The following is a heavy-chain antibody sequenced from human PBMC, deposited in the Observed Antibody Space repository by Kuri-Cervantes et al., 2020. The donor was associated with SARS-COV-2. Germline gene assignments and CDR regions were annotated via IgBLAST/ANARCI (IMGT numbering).Heavy chain of an antibody. CDR2: INHSGST. CDR1: GGSFSGYY. J-gene: IGHJ6*02. D-gene: IGHD2-2*01. Sequence: GSLRLSCAVYGGSFSGYYWSWIRQPPGKGLEWMGEINHSGSTNYNPSLKSRVTISVDTSKNQFSLKLSSVTAADTAVYYCAGVSGYCSSTSCRSYGYYYYYGMDVWGQGTTVTVSS. CDR3: AGVSGYCSSTSCRSYGYYYYYGMDV. V-gene: IGHV4-34*01.